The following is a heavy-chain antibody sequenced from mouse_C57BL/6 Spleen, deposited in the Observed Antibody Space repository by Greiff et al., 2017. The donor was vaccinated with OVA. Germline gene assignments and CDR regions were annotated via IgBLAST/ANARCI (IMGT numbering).Heavy chain of an antibody. CDR3: AREDLSSYYSKGWYFDV. Sequence: LQESGAELVRPGASVKMSCKASGYTFTSYNMHWVKQTPRQGLEWIGAIYPGNGDTSYNQKFNGKATLTVDKSSSTAYMQLSSLTSEDSAVYFCAREDLSSYYSKGWYFDVWGTGTTVTVSS. CDR2: IYPGNGDT. V-gene: IGHV1-12*01. CDR1: GYTFTSYN. J-gene: IGHJ1*03. D-gene: IGHD2-5*01.